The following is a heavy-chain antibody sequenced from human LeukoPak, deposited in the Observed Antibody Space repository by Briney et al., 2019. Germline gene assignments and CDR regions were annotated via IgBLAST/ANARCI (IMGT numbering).Heavy chain of an antibody. CDR2: INHSGSS. V-gene: IGHV4-34*01. CDR1: GGSFSGYY. D-gene: IGHD5-24*01. CDR3: ASRTRWLQNRHFDY. Sequence: PSETLSLTCAVYGGSFSGYYWSWIRQPPGKGLEWIGEINHSGSSNYNPSLKSRVTISVDTSKNQFSLQLSSVTAADTAVYYCASRTRWLQNRHFDYWGQGTLVTVSS. J-gene: IGHJ4*02.